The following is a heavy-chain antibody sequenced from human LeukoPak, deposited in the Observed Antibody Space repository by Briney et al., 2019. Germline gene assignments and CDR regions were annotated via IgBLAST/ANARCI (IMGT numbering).Heavy chain of an antibody. D-gene: IGHD5-18*01. CDR2: MNPNSGNT. J-gene: IGHJ4*02. Sequence: ASVKVSCKASGYAFTSYDINWAREATGQGLEWMGWMNPNSGNTGYAQKFQGRVTMTRNTSISTAYMELSSLRSEDTAVYYCAREVDTAMDEWGQGTLVTVSS. CDR1: GYAFTSYD. V-gene: IGHV1-8*01. CDR3: AREVDTAMDE.